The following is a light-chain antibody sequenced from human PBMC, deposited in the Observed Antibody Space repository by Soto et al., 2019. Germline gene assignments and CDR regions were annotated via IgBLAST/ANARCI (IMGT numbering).Light chain of an antibody. CDR2: DAP. V-gene: IGKV1-5*01. Sequence: DIQMTQSPSTLSASVGDRVTITCRASQSISSWLAWYQQKPGKAPKLLIYDAPSLESGVPSRFSGSGSGTEFTLTISSLQPEDVASYYCQNHNSAPITFGQGTRLEIK. CDR3: QNHNSAPIT. CDR1: QSISSW. J-gene: IGKJ5*01.